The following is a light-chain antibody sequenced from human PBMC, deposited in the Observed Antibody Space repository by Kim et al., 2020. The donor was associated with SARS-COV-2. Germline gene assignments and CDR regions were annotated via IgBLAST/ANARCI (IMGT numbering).Light chain of an antibody. CDR3: QSYDNTEWV. CDR1: RGSIARNY. V-gene: IGLV6-57*03. J-gene: IGLJ3*02. CDR2: EHS. Sequence: GKTVTISCTRSRGSIARNYVQWFQQRPASAPTTVIYEHSHRPSGVPERFSGSIDRSSNSASLTISGLKTEDEADYYCQSYDNTEWVLGGGTQLTVL.